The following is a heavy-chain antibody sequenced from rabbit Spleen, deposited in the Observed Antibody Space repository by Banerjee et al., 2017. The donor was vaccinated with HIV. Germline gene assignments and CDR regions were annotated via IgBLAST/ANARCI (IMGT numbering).Heavy chain of an antibody. V-gene: IGHV1S40*01. CDR3: GRAGEGGYGYLDL. CDR1: GVSFSYSSY. J-gene: IGHJ4*01. CDR2: IDTSDGDT. D-gene: IGHD2-1*01. Sequence: QSLEESGGDLVKPGASLTLTCTASGVSFSYSSYMCWVRQAPGKGLEWIACIDTSDGDTDYANWPKGRFTISKTSSTTVTLQMTSLTVADTATFFCGRAGEGGYGYLDLWGPGTLVTVS.